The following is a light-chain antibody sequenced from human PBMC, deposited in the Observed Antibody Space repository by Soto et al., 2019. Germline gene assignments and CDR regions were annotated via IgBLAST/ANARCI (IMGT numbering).Light chain of an antibody. CDR2: DDA. CDR3: GSWDSSLSAYV. J-gene: IGLJ1*01. CDR1: SXNIGGNS. V-gene: IGLV1-51*01. Sequence: QSVLTQPPSVSAAPGQRDTISCSGNSXNIGGNSVSWYQQLPGTAPKLLIDDDAKRPSGIPDRFSGSKSGTSATLGITGFQTGDEADYYCGSWDSSLSAYVLGTGTKVTVL.